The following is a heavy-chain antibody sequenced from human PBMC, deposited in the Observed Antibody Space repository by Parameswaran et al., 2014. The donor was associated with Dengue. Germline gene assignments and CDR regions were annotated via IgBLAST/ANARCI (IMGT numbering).Heavy chain of an antibody. D-gene: IGHD6-6*01. J-gene: IGHJ6*03. Sequence: WIRQPPGKGLEWIGEINHSGSTNYNPSLKSRVTISVDTSKNQFSLKLSSVTAADTAVYYCARGSGGNWYSSSSHYMDVWGKGTTVTVSS. CDR2: INHSGST. CDR3: ARGSGGNWYSSSSHYMDV. V-gene: IGHV4-34*01.